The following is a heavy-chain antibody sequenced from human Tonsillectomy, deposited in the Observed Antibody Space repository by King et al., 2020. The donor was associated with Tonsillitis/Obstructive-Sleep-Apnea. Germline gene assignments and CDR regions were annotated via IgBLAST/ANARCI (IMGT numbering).Heavy chain of an antibody. CDR1: GGSISSYY. CDR2: IYYSGGT. CDR3: ARGMPTTPNWFDP. J-gene: IGHJ5*02. D-gene: IGHD1-1*01. Sequence: VQLQESGPGLVKPSETLSLTCTVSGGSISSYYWSWIRQPPGKGLEWIGYIYYSGGTSYNPSLQSRVTISVDTSKNQFSLKLRSVTAADTAVYYCARGMPTTPNWFDPWGQGTLVTVSS. V-gene: IGHV4-59*01.